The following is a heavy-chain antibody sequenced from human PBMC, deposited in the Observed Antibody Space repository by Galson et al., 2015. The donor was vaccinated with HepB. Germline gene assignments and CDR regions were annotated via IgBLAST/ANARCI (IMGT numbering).Heavy chain of an antibody. V-gene: IGHV4-59*01. CDR2: IYYSGST. CDR3: ARDTFYYGSETNWDDAFDI. J-gene: IGHJ3*02. CDR1: GGPISTYY. D-gene: IGHD3-10*01. Sequence: LTCTVSGGPISTYYWSWIRQPPGKRLEWIGYIYYSGSTNYIPSLKSRVTISADTSKNQFSLNLNSVTAADTAVYYCARDTFYYGSETNWDDAFDIWGQGRMVTVSS.